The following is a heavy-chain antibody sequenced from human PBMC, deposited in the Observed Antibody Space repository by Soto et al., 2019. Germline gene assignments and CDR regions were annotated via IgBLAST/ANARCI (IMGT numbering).Heavy chain of an antibody. J-gene: IGHJ6*02. D-gene: IGHD4-17*01. CDR3: ARGTTYGDYAYGTNYYYYGMDV. Sequence: QVQLVQSGAEVMKPGSSVKVSCKASGGTFSSYAISWVRQAPGQGLEWMGGIIPIFGTANYAQKFQGRVTITADKSTSTAYMELSSLRSEDTAVYYCARGTTYGDYAYGTNYYYYGMDVWGQGTTVTVSS. CDR2: IIPIFGTA. CDR1: GGTFSSYA. V-gene: IGHV1-69*06.